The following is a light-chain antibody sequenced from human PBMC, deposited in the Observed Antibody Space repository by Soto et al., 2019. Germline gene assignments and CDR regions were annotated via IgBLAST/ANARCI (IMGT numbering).Light chain of an antibody. Sequence: QSVLTQPPSVSGAPGQRVTISCTGSSSNIGAGYDVHWYQQLPGTAPKLLIYRSNQRPSGVPDRFSGSKSGTSASLAISGLRSEDEADYHCAAWDDSLSGWVFGGGTQLTVL. CDR2: RSN. V-gene: IGLV1-47*01. J-gene: IGLJ3*02. CDR1: SSNIGAGYD. CDR3: AAWDDSLSGWV.